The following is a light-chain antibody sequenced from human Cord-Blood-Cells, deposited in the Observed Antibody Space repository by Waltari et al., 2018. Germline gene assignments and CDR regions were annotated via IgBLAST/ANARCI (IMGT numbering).Light chain of an antibody. CDR1: QGISSW. V-gene: IGKV1-12*01. CDR2: AAS. J-gene: IGKJ2*01. Sequence: IQMSHSPSSVSASVVDSVTITCRASQGISSWFAWYQQKPGKAPKLLIYAASRLQSGVPSRFSGSGSETEFTLSISSLQPEGFATYDCQQANSVPHTFGQATKLEIK. CDR3: QQANSVPHT.